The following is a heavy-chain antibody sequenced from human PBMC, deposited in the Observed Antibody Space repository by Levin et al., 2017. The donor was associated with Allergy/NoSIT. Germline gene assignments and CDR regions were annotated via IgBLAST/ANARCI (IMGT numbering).Heavy chain of an antibody. CDR1: GVSVSSDDYY. V-gene: IGHV4-31*03. D-gene: IGHD5/OR15-5a*01. J-gene: IGHJ4*02. Sequence: SQTLSLTCIVSGPVSGVSVSSDDYYWSWIRQHPGKGLAWIGYIRYNDSTHYNPSLTCRVTISRATSENHFSVRLSSVTAADTAGYYCARGRNSVFHSNWGQGILVTVSS. CDR3: ARGRNSVFHSN. CDR2: IRYNDST.